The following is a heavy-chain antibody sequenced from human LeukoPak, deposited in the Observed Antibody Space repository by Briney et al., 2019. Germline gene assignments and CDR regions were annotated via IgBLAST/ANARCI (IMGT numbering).Heavy chain of an antibody. J-gene: IGHJ6*03. D-gene: IGHD3-16*01. Sequence: GGSLRLSCAASGFTFSSYGMHWVRQAPGKGLEWVAVIWYDGSNKYYADSVKGRFTISRDNSKNTLYLQMNSLRAEDTAVYYCAKTFGGEEYYYMDVWGKGTTVTVSS. CDR3: AKTFGGEEYYYMDV. CDR1: GFTFSSYG. CDR2: IWYDGSNK. V-gene: IGHV3-33*06.